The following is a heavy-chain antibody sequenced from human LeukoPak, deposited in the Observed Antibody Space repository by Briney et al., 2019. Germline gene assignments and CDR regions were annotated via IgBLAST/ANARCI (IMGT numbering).Heavy chain of an antibody. CDR2: ITTSGSYI. V-gene: IGHV3-21*01. D-gene: IGHD3-10*01. CDR1: GFSFSSYS. Sequence: GGSLILSCAASGFSFSSYSMNWVRQAPGKGLEWVSSITTSGSYIYYADSVKGRFTISRDNAKNSLFLQMNSLRAEDTAVYYCATDLIHYYASGAKTWGQGTLVTVSS. J-gene: IGHJ5*02. CDR3: ATDLIHYYASGAKT.